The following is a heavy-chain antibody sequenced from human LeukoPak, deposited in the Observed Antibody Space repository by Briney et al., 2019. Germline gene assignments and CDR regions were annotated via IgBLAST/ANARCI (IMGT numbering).Heavy chain of an antibody. V-gene: IGHV3-33*01. CDR3: ATDAGHWFDP. CDR2: IWYDGNNK. J-gene: IGHJ5*02. Sequence: PGTSLRLSCAASGFTFSSNDMHWVRQAPGKGLEWVAVIWYDGNNKYYADSVKGRFTISRDNSKNTLFLQMNSLRAEDTAVYYCATDAGHWFDPWGQGTLVTVSS. CDR1: GFTFSSND.